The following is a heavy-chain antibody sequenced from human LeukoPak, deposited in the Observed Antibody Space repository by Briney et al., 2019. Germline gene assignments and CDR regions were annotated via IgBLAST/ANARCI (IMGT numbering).Heavy chain of an antibody. CDR1: GFTFRTDW. V-gene: IGHV3-7*01. J-gene: IGHJ4*02. CDR3: AREWN. Sequence: GGSLRLSCVASGFTFRTDWMSWVRQAPGKGPEWVASIKHDGSEKYYVDSVKGRCTISTDNAKNSRDLQMNSLRAEDTAVYYCAREWNWGQGSLVTVSS. CDR2: IKHDGSEK.